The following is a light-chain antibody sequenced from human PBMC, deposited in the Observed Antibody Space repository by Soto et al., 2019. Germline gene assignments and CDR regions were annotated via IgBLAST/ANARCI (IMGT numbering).Light chain of an antibody. CDR2: DDS. V-gene: IGLV3-21*02. CDR3: QVWDSSSDHVV. J-gene: IGLJ2*01. Sequence: SYELTQAPSLSVAPGQTARISCGGYGFGSESVQWFQQKPGQAPVLVVFDDSDRPSGIPERFSGSNFGHTATLTISRVEAGDEADYYCQVWDSSSDHVVFGGGTKVTVL. CDR1: GFGSES.